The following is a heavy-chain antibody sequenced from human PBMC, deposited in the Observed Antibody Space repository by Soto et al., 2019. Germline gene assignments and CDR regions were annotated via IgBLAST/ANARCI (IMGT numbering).Heavy chain of an antibody. J-gene: IGHJ4*02. CDR2: SKSDGSST. CDR1: GFTFSSYW. D-gene: IGHD5-18*01. V-gene: IGHV3-74*01. Sequence: EVQLVESGGGLVQPGGSLRLSCAASGFTFSSYWMHWVRQAPGKGLVWVSRSKSDGSSTTYADSVKGRFTISRDNAKNTVYLQMNSLRVEDTAVYYCTRGRVEAEYSYGSLHFDYWGQGTLVTVSS. CDR3: TRGRVEAEYSYGSLHFDY.